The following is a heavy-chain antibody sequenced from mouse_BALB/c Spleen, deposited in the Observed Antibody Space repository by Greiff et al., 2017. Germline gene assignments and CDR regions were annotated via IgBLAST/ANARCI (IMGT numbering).Heavy chain of an antibody. CDR1: GFAFSSYD. CDR2: ISSGGGST. V-gene: IGHV5-12-1*01. J-gene: IGHJ4*01. Sequence: EVKLMESGGGLVKPGGSLKLSCAASGFAFSSYDMSWVRQTPEKRLEWVAYISSGGGSTYYPDTVKGRFTISRDNAKNTLYLQMSSLKSEDTAMYYCARQDGYYAYAMDYWGQGTSVTVSS. D-gene: IGHD2-3*01. CDR3: ARQDGYYAYAMDY.